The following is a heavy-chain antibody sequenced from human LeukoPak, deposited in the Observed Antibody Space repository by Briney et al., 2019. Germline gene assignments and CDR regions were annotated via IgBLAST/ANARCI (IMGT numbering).Heavy chain of an antibody. V-gene: IGHV1-18*01. D-gene: IGHD5-12*01. CDR3: ARDVGSRDIDWFDP. J-gene: IGHJ5*02. CDR1: GYTFTSYG. CDR2: ISAYNGNT. Sequence: ASVKVSCTASGYTFTSYGISWVRQAPGQGLEWMGWISAYNGNTNYAQKLQGRVTMTTDTSTSTAYMELRSLRSDDTAVYYCARDVGSRDIDWFDPWGQGTLVTVSS.